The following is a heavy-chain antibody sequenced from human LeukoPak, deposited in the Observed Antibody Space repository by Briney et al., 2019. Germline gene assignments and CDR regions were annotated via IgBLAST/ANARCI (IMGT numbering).Heavy chain of an antibody. Sequence: RGASVKVSCKASGYTFTGYYMHWVRQAPGQGLEWMGRIIPILGIANYAQKFQGRVTVTADKSTSTAYMELSSLRSEDTAVYYCARYPLKDYILTGYGWFDPWGRGTLVTVSS. V-gene: IGHV1-69*02. J-gene: IGHJ5*02. CDR3: ARYPLKDYILTGYGWFDP. CDR2: IIPILGIA. D-gene: IGHD3-9*01. CDR1: GYTFTGYY.